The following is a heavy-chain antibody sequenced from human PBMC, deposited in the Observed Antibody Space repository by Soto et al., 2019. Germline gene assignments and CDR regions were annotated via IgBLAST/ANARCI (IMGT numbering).Heavy chain of an antibody. V-gene: IGHV1-18*04. J-gene: IGHJ5*02. CDR1: GYTFTGYY. CDR3: ARDWVATTLEKDSNWFDP. Sequence: ASVKVSCKASGYTFTGYYMHWVRQAPGQGLEWMGWINPNSGNTNYAQKLQGRVTMTTDTSTSTAYMELRSLRSDDTAVYYCARDWVATTLEKDSNWFDPWGQGTLVTVSS. CDR2: INPNSGNT. D-gene: IGHD5-12*01.